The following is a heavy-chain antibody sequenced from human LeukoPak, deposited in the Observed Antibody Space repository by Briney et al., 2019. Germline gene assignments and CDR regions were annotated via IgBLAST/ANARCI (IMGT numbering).Heavy chain of an antibody. CDR2: ISGSSSNI. CDR1: GFTFSSYS. D-gene: IGHD3-10*01. J-gene: IGHJ4*02. V-gene: IGHV3-48*01. CDR3: ARAYNTALNFVY. Sequence: GGSLRLSCAASGFTFSSYSMNWVRQAPGKGLEWVAYISGSSSNIYYADSVKGRFTISRDNAKNSVYLQMNSLRAEDTAVYYCARAYNTALNFVYWGQGTLVTVSS.